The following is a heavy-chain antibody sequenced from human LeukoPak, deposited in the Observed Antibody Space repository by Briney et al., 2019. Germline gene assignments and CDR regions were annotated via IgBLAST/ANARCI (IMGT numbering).Heavy chain of an antibody. CDR1: GGSIRDYY. CDR3: ARHNPHWNYADY. Sequence: SETLSLTCTASGGSIRDYYWSWIRQPPGKGLEWIGYIYYSGSTNYNPSLKSRVTISVDTSKNQFSLKLSSVTAADTAVYYCARHNPHWNYADYWGQGTLVTVSS. J-gene: IGHJ4*02. D-gene: IGHD1-7*01. CDR2: IYYSGST. V-gene: IGHV4-59*08.